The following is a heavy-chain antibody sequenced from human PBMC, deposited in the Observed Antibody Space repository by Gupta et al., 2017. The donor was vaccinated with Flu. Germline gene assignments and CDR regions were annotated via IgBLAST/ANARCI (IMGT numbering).Heavy chain of an antibody. CDR2: ISYDGSNK. CDR1: SDG. J-gene: IGHJ4*02. Sequence: SDGIHWVRQAPGKGLEWVAVISYDGSNKYYADSGKGRFTISRDNSKNTRYLQMNSLRAEDTAVYYCAKDRHKLGVRTPHSYWGQGNLVTVSS. D-gene: IGHD3-10*01. V-gene: IGHV3-30*18. CDR3: AKDRHKLGVRTPHSY.